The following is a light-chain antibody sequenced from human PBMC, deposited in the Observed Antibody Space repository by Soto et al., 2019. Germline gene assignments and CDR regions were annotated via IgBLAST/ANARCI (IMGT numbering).Light chain of an antibody. CDR3: IPALPSPRK. V-gene: IGKV2-28*01. J-gene: IGKJ1*01. CDR1: QSLLHSIGYNY. CDR2: LGS. Sequence: IIQKTLSLPVTPGEPASISCRSRQSLLHSIGYNYLDWYLQKPGQSPQRLIYLGSNRASGVPDRLSGSGSGTDFTLKIIIVEAEDVGVYYCIPALPSPRKFGQETKVDIK.